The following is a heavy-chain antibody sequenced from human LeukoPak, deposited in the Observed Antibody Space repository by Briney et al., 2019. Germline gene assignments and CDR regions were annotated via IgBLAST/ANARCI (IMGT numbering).Heavy chain of an antibody. Sequence: GSLTFYSSAYTFTFSYLHLSRHRQAPGKGLEWVSGISDSGGTTYYADSVKGRFTISRDNSKNTLYLQMNSLRAEDTAVYYCAKHSYRVDSFTDYWGQGTLVTVSS. V-gene: IGHV3-23*01. CDR2: ISDSGGTT. CDR3: AKHSYRVDSFTDY. CDR1: TFTFSYLH. D-gene: IGHD5-12*01. J-gene: IGHJ4*02.